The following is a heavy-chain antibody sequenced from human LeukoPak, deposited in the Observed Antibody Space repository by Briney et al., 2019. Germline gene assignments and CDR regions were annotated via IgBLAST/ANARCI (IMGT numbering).Heavy chain of an antibody. CDR2: ISYDGSTK. CDR1: GFTFNTYA. CDR3: ARDRARYSIGWYGEGFAY. J-gene: IGHJ4*01. D-gene: IGHD6-19*01. Sequence: PGGSLRLSCAASGFTFNTYAMHWVRQAPGKGLEWVAVISYDGSTKYYADSVKGRFTISRDNSKNTLYLQMNSLRAEDTAVYYCARDRARYSIGWYGEGFAYWGHGTLVTVSS. V-gene: IGHV3-30-3*01.